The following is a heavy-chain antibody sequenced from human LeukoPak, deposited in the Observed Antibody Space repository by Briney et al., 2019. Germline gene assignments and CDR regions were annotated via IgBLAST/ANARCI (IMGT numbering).Heavy chain of an antibody. J-gene: IGHJ6*02. D-gene: IGHD2-2*01. CDR2: IYTSGST. CDR3: AGNAVPAARSYYYYGMDV. Sequence: SETLSLTCTVSGGSISSYYWSWIRQPAGKGLEWIGRIYTSGSTNYNPSLKSRVTMSVDTSKNQFSLKLSSVTAADTAVYYCAGNAVPAARSYYYYGMDVWGQGTTVTVSS. CDR1: GGSISSYY. V-gene: IGHV4-4*07.